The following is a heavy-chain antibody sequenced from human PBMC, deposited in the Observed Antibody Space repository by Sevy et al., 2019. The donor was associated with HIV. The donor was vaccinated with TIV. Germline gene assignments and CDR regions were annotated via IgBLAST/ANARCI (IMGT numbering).Heavy chain of an antibody. CDR2: ISTGSAHI. D-gene: IGHD3-10*01. Sequence: GGSLRLSCRASGFTFPAYSFNWVRQAPGKGLEWLSYISTGSAHIYYSDSAKGRFTISRDDAQNSVFLHMKSLRDQDTVLYYCVRRGVDAFNVYFDLWGQRVLVTVSS. V-gene: IGHV3-21*05. J-gene: IGHJ4*02. CDR3: VRRGVDAFNVYFDL. CDR1: GFTFPAYS.